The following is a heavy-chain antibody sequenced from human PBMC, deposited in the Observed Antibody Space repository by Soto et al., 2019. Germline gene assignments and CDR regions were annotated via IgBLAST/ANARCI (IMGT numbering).Heavy chain of an antibody. V-gene: IGHV4-59*01. CDR3: ARMRTILTGSPGHFDY. CDR1: GGSISSYY. D-gene: IGHD3-9*01. J-gene: IGHJ4*02. CDR2: IYYSGST. Sequence: PSETLSLTCTVSGGSISSYYWSWIRQPPGKGLEWIGYIYYSGSTNYNPSLKSRVTISVDTSKNRFSLKLSSVTAADTAVYYCARMRTILTGSPGHFDYWGQGTLVTVSS.